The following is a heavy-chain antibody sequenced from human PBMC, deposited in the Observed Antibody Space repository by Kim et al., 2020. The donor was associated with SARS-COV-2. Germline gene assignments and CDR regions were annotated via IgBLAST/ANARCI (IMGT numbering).Heavy chain of an antibody. J-gene: IGHJ4*02. D-gene: IGHD3-3*01. CDR1: GGSISSGDYY. CDR3: ARVGSLGGYDFWSGYPFFDY. V-gene: IGHV4-30-4*01. Sequence: SETLSLTCTVSGGSISSGDYYWSWIRQPPGKGLEWIGYIYYSGSTYYNPSLKSRVTISVDTSKNQFSLKLSSVTAADTAVYYCARVGSLGGYDFWSGYPFFDYWGQGTLVTVSS. CDR2: IYYSGST.